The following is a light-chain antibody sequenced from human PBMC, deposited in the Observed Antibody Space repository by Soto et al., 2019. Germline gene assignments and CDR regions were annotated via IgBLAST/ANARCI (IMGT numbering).Light chain of an antibody. CDR1: QSVSRY. J-gene: IGKJ1*01. CDR3: HQRSNWPWT. CDR2: DAS. V-gene: IGKV3-11*01. Sequence: EILLTQSPATLSLSPGERSTLSCRAIQSVSRYLAWYQHKVGQAPRLLIYDASSRATGIPARFSGSGSGTDFTLTISSQEPEDFAVYYCHQRSNWPWTFGQGTKVDIK.